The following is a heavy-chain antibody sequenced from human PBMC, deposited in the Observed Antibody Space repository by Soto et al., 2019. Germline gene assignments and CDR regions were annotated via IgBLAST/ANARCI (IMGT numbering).Heavy chain of an antibody. Sequence: QVQLVKSGAEVKKPGASVKVSCKASGYTFTSYYISWMRQAPGQGLEWMGWISAYNGNTNYAQKLQGRVTMTTDTTTSPAYMELRSLRSADTAVYYCARDTPPADFWGQGTLVTVSS. CDR3: ARDTPPADF. V-gene: IGHV1-18*01. J-gene: IGHJ4*02. CDR1: GYTFTSYY. CDR2: ISAYNGNT.